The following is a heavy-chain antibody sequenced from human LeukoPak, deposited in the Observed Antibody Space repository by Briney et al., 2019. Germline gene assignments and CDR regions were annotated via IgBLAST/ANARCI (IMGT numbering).Heavy chain of an antibody. CDR1: GFTFSSYW. D-gene: IGHD2-2*01. Sequence: GGSLRLSCAASGFTFSSYWMSWVRQAPGKGLEWVANIKQDGSDKYYVDSVKGRFTISRDNAKNSLYLQMNSLRAEDTAVYYCASILGYCSSTSCYAFDYWGQGTLVTVSS. CDR2: IKQDGSDK. CDR3: ASILGYCSSTSCYAFDY. V-gene: IGHV3-7*01. J-gene: IGHJ4*02.